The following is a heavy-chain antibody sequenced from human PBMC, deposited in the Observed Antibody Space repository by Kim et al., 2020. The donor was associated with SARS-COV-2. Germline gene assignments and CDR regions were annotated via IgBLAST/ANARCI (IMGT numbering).Heavy chain of an antibody. J-gene: IGHJ4*03. V-gene: IGHV3-21*01. CDR2: ISSSSSNI. Sequence: GGSLRLSCAASGFTFSSYSMNWVRQAPGKGLEWVSSISSSSSNIYYADSVKGRFTISRDNAKNSLYLQMNSLRAEDTAVYYCARDVEYGSGSYSHDYWGDRNLVTVSS. D-gene: IGHD3-10*01. CDR1: GFTFSSYS. CDR3: ARDVEYGSGSYSHDY.